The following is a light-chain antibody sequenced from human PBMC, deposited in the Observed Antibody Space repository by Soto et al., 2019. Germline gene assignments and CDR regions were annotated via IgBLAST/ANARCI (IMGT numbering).Light chain of an antibody. CDR3: CSYAGSSTAV. J-gene: IGLJ2*01. Sequence: QSALTQPASVSGSPGQSITISCTGTSSDVGSYNLVSWYQQHPGKAPKLMIYEGSKRPSGVSHRFSGSKSGNTASLTISGLQAEDEADYYCCSYAGSSTAVFGGGTKVTVL. CDR2: EGS. CDR1: SSDVGSYNL. V-gene: IGLV2-23*01.